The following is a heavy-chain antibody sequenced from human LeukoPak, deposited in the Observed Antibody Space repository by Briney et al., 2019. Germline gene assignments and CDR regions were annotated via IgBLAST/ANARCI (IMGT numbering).Heavy chain of an antibody. CDR1: GFTFSSYA. CDR2: ISYDGSNK. J-gene: IGHJ5*02. V-gene: IGHV3-30*04. D-gene: IGHD6-13*01. Sequence: GGSLRLSCAASGFTFSSYAMHWVRQAPGKGLEWVAVISYDGSNKYYADSVKGRFTISRDNSKNTLYLQMNSLRAEDTAVYYCARDLYSSSPHQDSNWFDPWGQGTLVTVSS. CDR3: ARDLYSSSPHQDSNWFDP.